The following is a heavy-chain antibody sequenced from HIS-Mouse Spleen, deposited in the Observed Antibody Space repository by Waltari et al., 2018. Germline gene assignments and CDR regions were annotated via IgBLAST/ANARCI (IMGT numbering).Heavy chain of an antibody. CDR3: ARVGTGDAFDI. J-gene: IGHJ3*02. CDR2: IGTAGDT. Sequence: EVQLVESGGGLVQPGGSLRLSCEASGFPFSSSDLHWVRQATGKGLEWVSAIGTAGDTYYPGSVKGRFTISRENAKNSLYLQMNSLRAGDTAVYYCARVGTGDAFDIWGQGTMVTVSS. CDR1: GFPFSSSD. D-gene: IGHD7-27*01. V-gene: IGHV3-13*01.